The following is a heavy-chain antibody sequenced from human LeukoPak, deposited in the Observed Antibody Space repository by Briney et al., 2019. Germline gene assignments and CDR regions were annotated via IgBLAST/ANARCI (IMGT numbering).Heavy chain of an antibody. J-gene: IGHJ4*02. V-gene: IGHV3-7*01. CDR2: IKQDGSEK. CDR1: GFTFSSYW. CDR3: AGGSYSYGLDY. Sequence: GGSLRLSCAASGFTFSSYWMSWVRQAPGKGLEWVANIKQDGSEKYYVDSVKGRFTISRDNAKNSLYLQINSLRAEDTAVYYCAGGSYSYGLDYWGQGTLVTVSS. D-gene: IGHD5-18*01.